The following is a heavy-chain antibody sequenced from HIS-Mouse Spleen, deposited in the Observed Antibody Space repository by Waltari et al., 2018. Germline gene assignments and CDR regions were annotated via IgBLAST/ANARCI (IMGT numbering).Heavy chain of an antibody. CDR1: GFTFGSYW. J-gene: IGHJ3*02. V-gene: IGHV3-74*01. D-gene: IGHD1-1*01. CDR3: ARDLELDAFDI. Sequence: EVQLVESGGGLVQPGGSLRLSCAASGFTFGSYWMQGVLQAPGRGLVWFSRINSEGSSTSYADAVKGRFTISRDNAKNTLYLQMNSLRAEDTAVYYCARDLELDAFDIWGQGTMVTVSS. CDR2: INSEGSST.